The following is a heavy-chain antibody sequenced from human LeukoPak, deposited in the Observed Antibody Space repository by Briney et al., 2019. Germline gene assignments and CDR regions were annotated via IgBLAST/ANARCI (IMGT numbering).Heavy chain of an antibody. CDR1: GYTFTGYY. V-gene: IGHV1-2*02. CDR3: ARDLVKAAAGTANWFDP. J-gene: IGHJ5*02. Sequence: ASVKVSCKASGYTFTGYYMHWVRQAPGQGLEWMGWINPNSGGTNYAQKFQGGVTMTRDTSISTAYMELSRLRSDDTAVYYCARDLVKAAAGTANWFDPWGQGTLVTVSS. D-gene: IGHD6-13*01. CDR2: INPNSGGT.